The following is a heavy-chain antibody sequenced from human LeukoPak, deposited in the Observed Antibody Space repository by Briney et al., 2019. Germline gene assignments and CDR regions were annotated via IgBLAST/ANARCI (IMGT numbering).Heavy chain of an antibody. V-gene: IGHV3-23*01. D-gene: IGHD6-13*01. CDR1: GFTFSSYA. CDR3: VKDITDSSWYGQQNDY. Sequence: GGSLRLSCAASGFTFSSYAMSWVRQAPGKGLEWVSAISGSGGSTYYADSVKGRFTISRDNSKNTLYLQMNSLRAEDTAVYYCVKDITDSSWYGQQNDYWGQGTLVTVSS. CDR2: ISGSGGST. J-gene: IGHJ4*02.